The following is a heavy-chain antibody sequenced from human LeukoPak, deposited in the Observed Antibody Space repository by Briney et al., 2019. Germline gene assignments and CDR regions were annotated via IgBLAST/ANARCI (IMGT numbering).Heavy chain of an antibody. CDR3: TTDEWS. CDR1: GFTFSSYS. Sequence: PGGSLRLSCAASGFTFSSYSMNWVRQAPGKGLEWVGRIKSKTDGETTDYAAPVKGRFTISRDDSKTTLYLQMNSLKTEDTAVYYCTTDEWSWGQGTLVTVSS. D-gene: IGHD3-3*01. CDR2: IKSKTDGETT. J-gene: IGHJ4*02. V-gene: IGHV3-15*01.